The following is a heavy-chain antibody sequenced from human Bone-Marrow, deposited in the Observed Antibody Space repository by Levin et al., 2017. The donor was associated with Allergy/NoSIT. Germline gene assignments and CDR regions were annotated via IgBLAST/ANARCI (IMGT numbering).Heavy chain of an antibody. CDR2: INPNSGGT. D-gene: IGHD3-10*01. Sequence: ASVKVSCKASGYTFTGYYMHWVRQAPGQGLEWMGWINPNSGGTNYAQQFQGRVTMTRDTSISTAYMELSRLRSDDTAVYYCARGIMVRSHNLDYYYYYMDGWGKGTTVTVSS. V-gene: IGHV1-2*02. J-gene: IGHJ6*03. CDR3: ARGIMVRSHNLDYYYYYMDG. CDR1: GYTFTGYY.